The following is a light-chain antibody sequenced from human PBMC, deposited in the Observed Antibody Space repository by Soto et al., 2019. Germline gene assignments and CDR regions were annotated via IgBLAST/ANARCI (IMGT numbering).Light chain of an antibody. CDR3: QQYGSSPPGT. CDR1: QSVSSSY. Sequence: EIVLTQSPGTLSLSPGERATLSCRASQSVSSSYLAWYQQRPGQAPRLLIYDASSRATGTPDRFSGSGSGTDVTLTISRLEPEDFAMFYCQQYGSSPPGTFGQGTKVEIK. V-gene: IGKV3-20*01. J-gene: IGKJ1*01. CDR2: DAS.